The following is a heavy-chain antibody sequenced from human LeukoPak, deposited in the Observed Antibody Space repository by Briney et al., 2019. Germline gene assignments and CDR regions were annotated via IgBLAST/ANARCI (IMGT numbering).Heavy chain of an antibody. Sequence: SSETLSLTCTVSGGSISSGGYSWSWIRQHPGKGLEWIGYIYYSGSTYYNPSLKSRVTISVDTSKNQFSLKLSSVTAADTAVYYCARYSSVQAMDVWGQGTTVTVSS. D-gene: IGHD2-15*01. CDR1: GGSISSGGYS. J-gene: IGHJ6*02. V-gene: IGHV4-31*03. CDR2: IYYSGST. CDR3: ARYSSVQAMDV.